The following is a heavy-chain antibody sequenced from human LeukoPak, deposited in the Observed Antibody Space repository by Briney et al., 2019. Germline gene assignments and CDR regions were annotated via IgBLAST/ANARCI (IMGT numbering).Heavy chain of an antibody. V-gene: IGHV3-53*04. CDR1: GFTVSSNY. Sequence: GGSLRLSCAASGFTVSSNYMSWVRQAPGKGLEWVSVIYSGGSTYYADSVKGRFTISRHNSKNTLYLQMNNLRAEDTAVYYCARDLGGSYDYWGQGTLVTVTS. CDR2: IYSGGST. J-gene: IGHJ4*02. CDR3: ARDLGGSYDY. D-gene: IGHD1-26*01.